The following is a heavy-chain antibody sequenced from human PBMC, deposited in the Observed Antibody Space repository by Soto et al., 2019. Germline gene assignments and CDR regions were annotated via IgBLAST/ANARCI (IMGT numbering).Heavy chain of an antibody. CDR2: IHTVNGNT. V-gene: IGHV1-3*04. CDR1: GITSTTYA. CDR3: ARAISRYVT. J-gene: IGHJ5*02. D-gene: IGHD5-12*01. Sequence: QVQLVQSGAEVKKPGASAKVSCKASGITSTTYAIHWVRHASGQGLEWMGWIHTVNGNTRYSQRFLGRVSLTTDTSASTASMDLSSLTSEDTAVYYCARAISRYVTWGQGTLITVSS.